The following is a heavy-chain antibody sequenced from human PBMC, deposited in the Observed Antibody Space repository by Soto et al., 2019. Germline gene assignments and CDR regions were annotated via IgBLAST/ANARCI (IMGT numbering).Heavy chain of an antibody. J-gene: IGHJ4*02. CDR3: TTDLAADAFFDY. V-gene: IGHV3-15*01. CDR1: GFTFSNAW. D-gene: IGHD3-16*01. CDR2: IKSKTDGGTT. Sequence: EVQLVESGGGLVKPGGSLRLSCAASGFTFSNAWMSWVRQAPGKGLEWVGRIKSKTDGGTTDYDAPVKGRFTISRDDSKNTLYLQMNSLKTEDTAVYYCTTDLAADAFFDYWGQGTLVTVSS.